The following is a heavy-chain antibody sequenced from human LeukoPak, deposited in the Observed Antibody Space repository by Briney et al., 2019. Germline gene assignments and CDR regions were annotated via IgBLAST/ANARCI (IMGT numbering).Heavy chain of an antibody. Sequence: ASVKVSCKASGYTLTSYGISWVRQAPGQGLEWMGWISAYNGNTNYAQKLQGRVTMTTDTSTSTAYMELRSLRSDDTAVYYCARGAYDSSGYYYSFVGENDYWGQGTLVTVSS. CDR2: ISAYNGNT. J-gene: IGHJ4*02. CDR1: GYTLTSYG. CDR3: ARGAYDSSGYYYSFVGENDY. D-gene: IGHD3-22*01. V-gene: IGHV1-18*04.